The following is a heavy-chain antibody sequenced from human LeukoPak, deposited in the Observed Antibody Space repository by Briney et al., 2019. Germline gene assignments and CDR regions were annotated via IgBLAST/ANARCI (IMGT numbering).Heavy chain of an antibody. D-gene: IGHD6-13*01. Sequence: GGSLRLSCAASGFTFSSYAMSWVRQAPGMGLEWVSAITATGGATYSADSVKGRFTISRDNSKNTVYLRMNSLRAEDTAVYYCAKDRQQLATDFDYWGQGTLVTVSA. CDR3: AKDRQQLATDFDY. V-gene: IGHV3-23*01. CDR2: ITATGGAT. J-gene: IGHJ4*02. CDR1: GFTFSSYA.